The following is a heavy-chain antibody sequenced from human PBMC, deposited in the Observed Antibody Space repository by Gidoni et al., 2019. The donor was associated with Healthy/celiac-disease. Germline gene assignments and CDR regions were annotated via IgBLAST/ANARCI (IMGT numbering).Heavy chain of an antibody. Sequence: EVQLVESGGGLIQPGGSLRLSCAASGFTVSSNYMSWVRQAPGKGLEWVSVIYSGGSTYYADSVKGRFTISRDNSKNTLYLQMNSLRAEDTAVYYCARATPQYYDSSGYYYGYYYYGMDVWGQGTTVTVSS. CDR3: ARATPQYYDSSGYYYGYYYYGMDV. V-gene: IGHV3-53*01. CDR2: IYSGGST. J-gene: IGHJ6*02. D-gene: IGHD3-22*01. CDR1: GFTVSSNY.